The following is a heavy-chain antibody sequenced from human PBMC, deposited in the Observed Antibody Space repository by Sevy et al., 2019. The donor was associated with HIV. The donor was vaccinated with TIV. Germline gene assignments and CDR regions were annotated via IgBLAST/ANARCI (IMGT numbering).Heavy chain of an antibody. V-gene: IGHV4-34*01. CDR3: ARVSGGSSGWYGLVDY. CDR1: GGSFSGYY. D-gene: IGHD6-19*01. Sequence: ESLRLSCAVYGGSFSGYYWSWIRQPPGKGLEWIGEINHSGSTKYNPSLKSRVTLSVDTSKNQFSLKLSSATAADTAVYYCARVSGGSSGWYGLVDYWGQGTLVTVSS. J-gene: IGHJ4*02. CDR2: INHSGST.